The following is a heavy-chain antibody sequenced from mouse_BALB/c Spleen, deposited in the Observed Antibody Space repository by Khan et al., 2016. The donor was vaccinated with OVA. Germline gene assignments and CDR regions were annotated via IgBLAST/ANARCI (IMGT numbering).Heavy chain of an antibody. V-gene: IGHV1-7*01. CDR1: GYTFTSYW. CDR2: INPATDYT. D-gene: IGHD1-1*01. Sequence: QVQLKQSGAELAKPGASVKMSCKAPGYTFTSYWMHWVKQRPGQGLEWIGYINPATDYTEYNQKFKNKATLTADKSSSTAYMQLSSLTSEDSAVYYCVNHGSSSAWFTYWGQGTPVTVSA. J-gene: IGHJ3*01. CDR3: VNHGSSSAWFTY.